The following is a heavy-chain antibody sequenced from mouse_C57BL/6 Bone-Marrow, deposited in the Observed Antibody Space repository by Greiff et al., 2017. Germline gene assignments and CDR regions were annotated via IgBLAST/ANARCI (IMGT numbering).Heavy chain of an antibody. Sequence: EVQLQQSGAELVRPGASVKLSCTASGFNIKDDYMHWVKQRPEQGLEWIGWIDPENGDTEYASKFQGKATITADTSSNTAYLQLSSLTSEDTAVYYCTTVDYYNYWCQGTTLTVSS. CDR3: TTVDYYNY. V-gene: IGHV14-4*01. CDR1: GFNIKDDY. CDR2: IDPENGDT. D-gene: IGHD1-1*01. J-gene: IGHJ2*01.